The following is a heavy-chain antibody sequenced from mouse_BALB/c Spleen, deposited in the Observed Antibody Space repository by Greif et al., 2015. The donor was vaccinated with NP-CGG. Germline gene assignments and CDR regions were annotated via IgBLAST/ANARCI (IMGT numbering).Heavy chain of an antibody. J-gene: IGHJ4*01. V-gene: IGHV1-63*02. CDR3: ARGGYYPLYAMDY. CDR2: IYPGGGYT. Sequence: VKLQESGAELVRPGTSVKISCKASGYTFTNYWLGWVKQRPGHGLEWIGDIYPGGGYTNYNEKFKGKATLTADTSSSTAYMQLSSLTSEDSAVYFCARGGYYPLYAMDYWGQGTSVTVSS. CDR1: GYTFTNYW. D-gene: IGHD2-3*01.